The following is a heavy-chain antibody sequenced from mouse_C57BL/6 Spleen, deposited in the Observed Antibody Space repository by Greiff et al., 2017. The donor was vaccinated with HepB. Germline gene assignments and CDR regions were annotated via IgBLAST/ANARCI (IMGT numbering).Heavy chain of an antibody. D-gene: IGHD2-3*01. Sequence: VQLQQSGPELVKPGASVKMSCKASGYTFTDYNMHWVKQRHVKSLEWIGNINPNNCGTSYNQKFKGKATLTVNKSSSTAYMELRSLTSEDSAVYYCARWLVLSRAMDYWGQGTTVTVSS. CDR1: GYTFTDYN. CDR2: INPNNCGT. V-gene: IGHV1-22*01. CDR3: ARWLVLSRAMDY. J-gene: IGHJ4*01.